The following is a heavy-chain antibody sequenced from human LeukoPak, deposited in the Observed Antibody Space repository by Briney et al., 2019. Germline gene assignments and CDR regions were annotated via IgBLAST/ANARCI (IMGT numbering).Heavy chain of an antibody. J-gene: IGHJ4*02. CDR1: GGTFSSYA. D-gene: IGHD4-23*01. Sequence: GASVKVSCKASGGTFSSYAISWVRQAPGQGLEWMGGIIPIFGTANYAQKFQGRVTITADKSTSTAYMELSSLRSEDTAVYYCALSGYGGNSGYFDYCGQGTLVTVSS. V-gene: IGHV1-69*06. CDR3: ALSGYGGNSGYFDY. CDR2: IIPIFGTA.